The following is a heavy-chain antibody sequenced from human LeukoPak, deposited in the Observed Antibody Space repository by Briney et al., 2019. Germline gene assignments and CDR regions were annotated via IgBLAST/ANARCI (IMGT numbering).Heavy chain of an antibody. J-gene: IGHJ4*02. CDR2: IKSDGSGT. Sequence: GSLRLSCAASGFTFSSYWMHWVRQAPGKGLVWVSRIKSDGSGTTYADSVKGRFTISRDNAKNTLYLQMNSLRAEDTAVYFCAREFRKPSTGDWGQGTLVTVSS. D-gene: IGHD1-14*01. CDR3: AREFRKPSTGD. V-gene: IGHV3-74*01. CDR1: GFTFSSYW.